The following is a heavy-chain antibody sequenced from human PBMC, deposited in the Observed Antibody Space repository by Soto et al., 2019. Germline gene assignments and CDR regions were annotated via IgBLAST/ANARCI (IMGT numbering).Heavy chain of an antibody. V-gene: IGHV3-48*02. CDR3: ARDIVGAQLFDF. D-gene: IGHD1-26*01. CDR2: ISPSGTTI. CDR1: GFSFSAYH. Sequence: EVLLVESGGGLVQPGGSLRLSCAGSGFSFSAYHMNWVRQAPGKGLEWISYISPSGTTIHYAESVKGRFTISRDNGKSSLYLQMNSLSDEVTAVYFCARDIVGAQLFDFWGQGTLVTVSS. J-gene: IGHJ4*02.